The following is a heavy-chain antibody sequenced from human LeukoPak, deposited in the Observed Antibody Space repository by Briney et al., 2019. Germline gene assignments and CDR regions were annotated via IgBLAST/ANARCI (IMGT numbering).Heavy chain of an antibody. Sequence: ASVKVSCKTAGYTFTGFFMHWVRQAPGQGLEWIGLINPNSGVTRSAQEFQGRVTLTTDTSVSTAYMELSRLTSDDTAVYYCARDVPGYSSEFDFWGQGTLVTVSS. CDR2: INPNSGVT. CDR3: ARDVPGYSSEFDF. V-gene: IGHV1-2*02. CDR1: GYTFTGFF. J-gene: IGHJ4*02. D-gene: IGHD6-19*01.